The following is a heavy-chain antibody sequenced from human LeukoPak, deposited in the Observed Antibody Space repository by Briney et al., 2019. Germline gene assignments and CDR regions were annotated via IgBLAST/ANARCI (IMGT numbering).Heavy chain of an antibody. CDR3: VKDQHCSTISCATRTGFDP. J-gene: IGHJ5*02. Sequence: GGSLRLSCPASGLTFSNYAMHWVRQAPGKGLEFVSGISSTGGSTNYPDSVKDRFSISRDNSKNTLYLQVTSLRADDTAVYYCVKDQHCSTISCATRTGFDPWGQGTSVTVSS. CDR1: GLTFSNYA. D-gene: IGHD2-2*01. CDR2: ISSTGGST. V-gene: IGHV3-64D*06.